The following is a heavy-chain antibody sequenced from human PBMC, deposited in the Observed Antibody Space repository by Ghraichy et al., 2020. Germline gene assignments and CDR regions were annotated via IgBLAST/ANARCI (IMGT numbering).Heavy chain of an antibody. D-gene: IGHD6-19*01. Sequence: ASVKVSCKASGYTFTSYHMHWVRQAPGQGLEWMGKINPSDGSTSYAQKFQGRVTMTSDTSTSTVIMNLSSLRSEDTAVHYCVRVWGGQWLPGDYWGHGTLVTVSS. CDR3: VRVWGGQWLPGDY. V-gene: IGHV1-46*01. J-gene: IGHJ4*01. CDR1: GYTFTSYH. CDR2: INPSDGST.